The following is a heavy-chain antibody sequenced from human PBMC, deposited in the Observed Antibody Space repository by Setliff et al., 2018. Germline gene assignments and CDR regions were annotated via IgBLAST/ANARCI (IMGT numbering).Heavy chain of an antibody. CDR3: ARDREYCSRTSCYIDY. Sequence: GASVKVSCKASGGTFSRYAISWVRQAPGQRLEWMGWINGGNGNTKYSQKFQGRITITRDTSASTAYMEMSSLRSEDTAVYYCARDREYCSRTSCYIDYWGQGALVTVSS. J-gene: IGHJ4*02. CDR2: INGGNGNT. V-gene: IGHV1-3*01. D-gene: IGHD2-2*02. CDR1: GGTFSRYA.